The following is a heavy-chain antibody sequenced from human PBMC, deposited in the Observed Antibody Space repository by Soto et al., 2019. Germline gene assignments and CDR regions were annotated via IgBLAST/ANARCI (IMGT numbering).Heavy chain of an antibody. Sequence: GCLRRSCAASGFTFSSYGMHWVRQAPGKGLEWVAVISYDGSNKYYADSVKGRFTISRDNSKNTLYLQMNSLRAEDTAVYYCAKDMGIAAAGFSLDYYYGMDVWGQVTTVTVSS. D-gene: IGHD6-13*01. CDR3: AKDMGIAAAGFSLDYYYGMDV. CDR1: GFTFSSYG. V-gene: IGHV3-30*18. CDR2: ISYDGSNK. J-gene: IGHJ6*02.